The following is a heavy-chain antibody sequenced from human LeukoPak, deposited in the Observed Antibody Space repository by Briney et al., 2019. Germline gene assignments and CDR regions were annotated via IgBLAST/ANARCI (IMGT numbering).Heavy chain of an antibody. Sequence: SEALSLTRTDPGGSISRYYWSWIRQPPGKGLEWSGHIYYSGRTNYKPALESRVTMSVDRSKDQFSLKLSSVTAADTAVNYCARSRRGCCSGGSCSNLDYRGQGTLGTASS. CDR2: IYYSGRT. V-gene: IGHV4-59*01. CDR1: GGSISRYY. CDR3: ARSRRGCCSGGSCSNLDY. D-gene: IGHD2-15*01. J-gene: IGHJ4*02.